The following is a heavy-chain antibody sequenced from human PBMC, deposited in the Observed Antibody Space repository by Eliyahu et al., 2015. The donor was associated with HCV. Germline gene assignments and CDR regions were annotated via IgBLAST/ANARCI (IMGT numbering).Heavy chain of an antibody. CDR1: GFTFSSYA. V-gene: IGHV3-23*01. CDR3: AKDRARFGGYDY. J-gene: IGHJ4*02. Sequence: EVQLLETGGGLVQPGGSLRLSCAASGFTFSSYAMSWVRQAPGKGLEGVSAISGSGSGTYYADSVKGRFAISRDNSKNTLYLQMNSLRAEDTSVYYCAKDRARFGGYDYWGQGTLVTVSS. CDR2: ISGSGSGT. D-gene: IGHD3-10*01.